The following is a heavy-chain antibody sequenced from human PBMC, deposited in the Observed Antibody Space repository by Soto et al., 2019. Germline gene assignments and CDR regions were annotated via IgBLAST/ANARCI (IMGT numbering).Heavy chain of an antibody. CDR2: IIPILGIA. CDR3: AREGPVNCSSTSCYLHYGMDV. Sequence: ASVKVSCKASGGTFSSYTISWVRQAPGQGLEWMGRIIPILGIANYAQKFQGRVTITADKSTSTAYMELSSLRSEDTAVYYCAREGPVNCSSTSCYLHYGMDVWGQGTTVTV. CDR1: GGTFSSYT. D-gene: IGHD2-2*01. V-gene: IGHV1-69*04. J-gene: IGHJ6*02.